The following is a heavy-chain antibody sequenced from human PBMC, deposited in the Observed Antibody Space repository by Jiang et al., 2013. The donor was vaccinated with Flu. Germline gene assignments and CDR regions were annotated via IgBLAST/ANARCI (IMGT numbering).Heavy chain of an antibody. CDR3: ARDQGSSSWLPSNY. V-gene: IGHV4-39*07. Sequence: TLSLTCTVSGGSISSSTYYWGWIRQPPGKGLEWIGSIYYTGFTYYNPSLKSRVTISIDPSKNQFSLNLASVTAADTAVYFCARDQGSSSWLPSNYWGQGTLVTVSS. J-gene: IGHJ4*02. D-gene: IGHD6-13*01. CDR2: IYYTGFT. CDR1: GGSISSSTYY.